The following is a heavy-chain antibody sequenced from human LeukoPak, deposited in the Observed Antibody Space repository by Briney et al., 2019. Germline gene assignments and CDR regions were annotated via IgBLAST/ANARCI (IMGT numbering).Heavy chain of an antibody. CDR3: ARVGQAGYVGYPLDY. D-gene: IGHD5-12*01. Sequence: GGSLRLSCAASGFTFSSYWMHWVRQAPGKGLMWVSRINSDGSSTSYANSVKGRFTISRDNAKNTLYLQMNSLRAEDTAVFYCARVGQAGYVGYPLDYRGQGTLVTVSS. CDR2: INSDGSST. J-gene: IGHJ4*02. CDR1: GFTFSSYW. V-gene: IGHV3-74*01.